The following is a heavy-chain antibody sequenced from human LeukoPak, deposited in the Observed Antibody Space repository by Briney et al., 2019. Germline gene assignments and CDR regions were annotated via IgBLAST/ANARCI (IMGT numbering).Heavy chain of an antibody. Sequence: SETLSLTCTVSGGSISSYYWSWIRQPPGKGLEWIGGINYSGSTNYNPSLKSRVTISVDTSKTQSSLKLSSVTAADTAVYYCARGRALYYDGSGSYYKYNWIDAWGQGTLVTVSS. J-gene: IGHJ5*02. D-gene: IGHD3-10*01. CDR3: ARGRALYYDGSGSYYKYNWIDA. CDR2: INYSGST. CDR1: GGSISSYY. V-gene: IGHV4-34*01.